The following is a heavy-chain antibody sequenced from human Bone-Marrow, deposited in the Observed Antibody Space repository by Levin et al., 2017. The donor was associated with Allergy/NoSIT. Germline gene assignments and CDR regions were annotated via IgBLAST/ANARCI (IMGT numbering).Heavy chain of an antibody. CDR3: ARDEGYDHESSGYEHFDE. CDR2: ISTINGDT. J-gene: IGHJ4*02. CDR1: GYSFTSYG. V-gene: IGHV1-18*01. D-gene: IGHD3-22*01. Sequence: PEASVKVSCKASGYSFTSYGISWVRQAPGLGLEWMGWISTINGDTQFAQSVQGRLTLTTDTSKGTAYMELRGLRSDDTAVYFCARDEGYDHESSGYEHFDEWGQGTLVTVSS.